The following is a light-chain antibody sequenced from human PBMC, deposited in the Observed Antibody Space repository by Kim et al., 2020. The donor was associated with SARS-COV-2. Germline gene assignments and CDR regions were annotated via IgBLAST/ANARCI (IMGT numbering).Light chain of an antibody. CDR2: GVS. V-gene: IGKV3-20*01. J-gene: IGKJ2*03. CDR1: QSLAVNY. CDR3: QQYYISYS. Sequence: EIVLTQSPGTLSLSPGERATLSCRASQSLAVNYPAWYQQKPGQAPRLLMYGVSSRATGIPDRFSGSESGSDFTLTISRLEPEDFAVYYCQQYYISYSFGQGTKLEI.